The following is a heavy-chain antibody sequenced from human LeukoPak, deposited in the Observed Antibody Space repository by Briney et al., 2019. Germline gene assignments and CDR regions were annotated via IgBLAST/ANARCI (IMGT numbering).Heavy chain of an antibody. Sequence: SETLSLTCTVSGGSISSYYWSWIRQPPGKGLEWIGYIYYSGSTNYNPSLKSRVTISVDTSKNRFSLKLSSVTAADTAVYYCARDRGEWHLDYWGQGTLVTVSS. CDR3: ARDRGEWHLDY. CDR2: IYYSGST. D-gene: IGHD3-3*01. CDR1: GGSISSYY. J-gene: IGHJ4*02. V-gene: IGHV4-59*01.